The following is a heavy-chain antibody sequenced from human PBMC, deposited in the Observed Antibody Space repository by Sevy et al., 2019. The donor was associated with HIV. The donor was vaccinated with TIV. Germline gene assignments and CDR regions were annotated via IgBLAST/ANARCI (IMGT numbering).Heavy chain of an antibody. CDR3: AKEYFSGFD. V-gene: IGHV3-23*01. CDR1: GFTFRSYA. D-gene: IGHD6-19*01. CDR2: ISPSGGSI. Sequence: GGSLRLSCTDSGFTFRSYAVSWVRQAPGKGLEWISSISPSGGSIYYADSVRGRFTISRDNSKNTVDLQMNSLRADDTALYYCAKEYFSGFDWGQGTLVTVSS. J-gene: IGHJ4*02.